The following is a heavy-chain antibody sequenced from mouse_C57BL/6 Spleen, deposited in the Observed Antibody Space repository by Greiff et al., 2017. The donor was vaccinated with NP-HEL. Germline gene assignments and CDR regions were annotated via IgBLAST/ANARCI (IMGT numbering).Heavy chain of an antibody. CDR3: ARWTGSWFAY. CDR2: IHPNSGST. D-gene: IGHD2-2*01. V-gene: IGHV1-64*01. CDR1: GYPFPSSW. Sequence: VQLQQPGAELVKPGASVKLSCKASGYPFPSSWLHWVKQRPGQGLEWIGMIHPNSGSTNYNENFKSKATLTVDKSSSTAYMQLSSLTSEDSAVYYCARWTGSWFAYWGQGTLVTVSA. J-gene: IGHJ3*01.